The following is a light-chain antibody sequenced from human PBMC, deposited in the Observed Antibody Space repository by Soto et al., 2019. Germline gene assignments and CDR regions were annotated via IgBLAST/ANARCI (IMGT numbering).Light chain of an antibody. J-gene: IGLJ2*01. Sequence: QSVLTQPRSVSGSPGQSVTISCTGTSSDVGGYNHVSWYQQHPGKAPKYMIYDVSKRPSGVPDRFSGSKSGNTASLTISGPQAEDESDYYCCSYAGSYTFVFGGGTKLTVL. CDR1: SSDVGGYNH. CDR3: CSYAGSYTFV. CDR2: DVS. V-gene: IGLV2-11*01.